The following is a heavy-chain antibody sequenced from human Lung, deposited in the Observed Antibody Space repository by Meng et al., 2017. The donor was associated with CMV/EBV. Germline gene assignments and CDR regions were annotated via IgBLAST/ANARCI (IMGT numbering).Heavy chain of an antibody. CDR3: ARFPCDY. J-gene: IGHJ4*02. CDR1: GYSISSGYY. CDR2: IYKSGRT. V-gene: IGHV4-38-2*02. Sequence: GSLRLSCTVSGYSISSGYYWGWIRQPPGKGLEWIGNIYKSGRTFYSPSLKTRVTMSVDTSKNQFSLKLRSVTAADTAVYYCARFPCDYWGQGKLVTVSS.